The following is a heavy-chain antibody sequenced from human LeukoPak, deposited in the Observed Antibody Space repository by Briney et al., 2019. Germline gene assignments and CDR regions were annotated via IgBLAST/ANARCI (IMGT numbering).Heavy chain of an antibody. CDR1: GGSISSGGYY. CDR3: ARASSSSNSAIDY. Sequence: SETLSLTCTVSGGSISSGGYYWSWIRQPPGKGLEWIGYIYHSGSTYYNPSLKSRVTISVDRSKNQFSLKLSSVTAADTAVYYCARASSSSNSAIDYWGQGTLVTVSS. CDR2: IYHSGST. D-gene: IGHD4-11*01. V-gene: IGHV4-30-2*01. J-gene: IGHJ4*02.